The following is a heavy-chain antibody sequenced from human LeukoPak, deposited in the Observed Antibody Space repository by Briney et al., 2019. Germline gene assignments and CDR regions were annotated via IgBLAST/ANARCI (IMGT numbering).Heavy chain of an antibody. CDR1: GFTFSTYG. Sequence: GGSLSLSCEGSGFTFSTYGMGGVRQAPGKGLKGVANIKTDGSEKYYVDSVKGRFTISRDNAKNSLYLQMNSLRAEDTAVYYCATYSSLNRREFQYWGQGTLLTVSS. CDR3: ATYSSLNRREFQY. V-gene: IGHV3-7*01. D-gene: IGHD3-22*01. J-gene: IGHJ1*01. CDR2: IKTDGSEK.